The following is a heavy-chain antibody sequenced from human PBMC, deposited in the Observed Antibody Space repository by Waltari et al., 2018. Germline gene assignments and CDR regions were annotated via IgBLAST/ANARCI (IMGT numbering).Heavy chain of an antibody. CDR3: AREPEGHYFDY. J-gene: IGHJ4*02. CDR1: GCTFRSYG. V-gene: IGHV3-48*01. Sequence: EVQLVESGGGLVQPGGSLRLSCAATGCTFRSYGMNWVGKAPGKGVGWVSCISCISSTKYYSDSVKGRFTISRYNAKNSLYLQMNSLRAEDTAVYYCAREPEGHYFDYWGQGTLVTVSS. CDR2: ISCISSTK.